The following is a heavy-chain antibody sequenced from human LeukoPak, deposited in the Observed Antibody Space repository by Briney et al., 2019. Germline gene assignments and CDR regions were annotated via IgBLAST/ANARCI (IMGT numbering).Heavy chain of an antibody. V-gene: IGHV1-69*05. D-gene: IGHD4-23*01. Sequence: ASVKVSCKASGGTFSSYAISWVRQAPGQGLEWMGGIIPIFGTANYAQKFQGRVTITTDESTSTAYMELSSLRSEDTAVYYCARLAHGGNSGPFDYWGQGTLVTVSS. CDR3: ARLAHGGNSGPFDY. J-gene: IGHJ4*02. CDR1: GGTFSSYA. CDR2: IIPIFGTA.